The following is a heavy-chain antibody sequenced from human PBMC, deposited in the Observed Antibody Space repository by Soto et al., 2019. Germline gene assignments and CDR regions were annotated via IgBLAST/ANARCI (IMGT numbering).Heavy chain of an antibody. D-gene: IGHD3-22*01. CDR1: GFTFSDYY. V-gene: IGHV3-11*06. Sequence: QVQLVESGGGLVKPGGSLRLSCAASGFTFSDYYMSWIRQAPGKGLEWVSYISSSSSYTNYADSVKGRFTISRDNAKNSLYLQMNSLRAEDTAVYYCARANYYDSRGYSPPDYWGQGTLVTVSS. CDR2: ISSSSSYT. J-gene: IGHJ4*02. CDR3: ARANYYDSRGYSPPDY.